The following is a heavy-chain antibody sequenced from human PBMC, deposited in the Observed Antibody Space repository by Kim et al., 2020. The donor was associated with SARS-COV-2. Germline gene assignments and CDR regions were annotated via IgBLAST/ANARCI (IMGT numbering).Heavy chain of an antibody. CDR1: GFTFSSYW. J-gene: IGHJ4*02. D-gene: IGHD3-10*01. Sequence: GGSLRLSCAASGFTFSSYWMSWVRQAPGKGLEWVANIKQDGSEKYYVDSVKGRFTISRDNAKNSLYLQMNSLRAEDTAVYYCARDWAMVRGVIITYPYWGQGTLVTVSS. CDR2: IKQDGSEK. CDR3: ARDWAMVRGVIITYPY. V-gene: IGHV3-7*03.